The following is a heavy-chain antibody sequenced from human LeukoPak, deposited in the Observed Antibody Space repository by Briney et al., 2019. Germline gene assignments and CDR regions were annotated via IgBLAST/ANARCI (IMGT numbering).Heavy chain of an antibody. J-gene: IGHJ6*03. D-gene: IGHD2-2*01. V-gene: IGHV4-38-2*01. CDR1: GYSISSGYY. Sequence: SETLSLTCAVSGYSISSGYYWGWIRPPPGKGLEYIASVYHSGITYYNPSLKSRVTISVDTSKNQFSLQLSSVTAGDTALYYCARSVGGDYMDVWGKGTTVTVSS. CDR3: ARSVGGDYMDV. CDR2: VYHSGIT.